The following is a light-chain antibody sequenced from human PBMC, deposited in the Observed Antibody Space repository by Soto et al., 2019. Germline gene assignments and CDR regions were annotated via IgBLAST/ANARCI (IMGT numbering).Light chain of an antibody. V-gene: IGLV1-40*01. J-gene: IGLJ3*02. CDR1: GSNVGASYD. CDR2: KNN. CDR3: LSYDNILSGPL. Sequence: QPVLTQPPSVSGAPGQTITMSCTGSGSNVGASYDVHWYQVLPGAGPRLLIYKNNNRPSGVPDRFSGSKSGTSASLAITGLRAEDEADYYCLSYDNILSGPLFGGGTKLTVL.